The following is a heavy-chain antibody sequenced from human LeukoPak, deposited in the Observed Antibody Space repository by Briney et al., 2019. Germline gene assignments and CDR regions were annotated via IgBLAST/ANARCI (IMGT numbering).Heavy chain of an antibody. V-gene: IGHV4-39*01. CDR1: GGSISSSSYY. D-gene: IGHD6-19*01. CDR2: IYYSGST. CDR3: ARQPSIAVAGYYFDY. J-gene: IGHJ4*02. Sequence: SETLSLTCTVSGGSISSSSYYCGWIRQPPGKGLEWIGSIYYSGSTYYNPSLKSRVTISVDTSKNQFSLKLSSVTAADTAVYYCARQPSIAVAGYYFDYWGQGTLVTVSS.